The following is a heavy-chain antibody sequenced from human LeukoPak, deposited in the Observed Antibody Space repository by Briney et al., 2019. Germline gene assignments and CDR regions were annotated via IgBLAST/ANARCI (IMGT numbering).Heavy chain of an antibody. Sequence: GGSLRLSCAASGFTFGSYGMHWVRQAPGKGLEWVAVIWYDGSNKYYADSVKGRFTISRDNSKNTLYPQMNSLRAEDTAVYYCARETYSSSSSLDYWGQGTLVTVSS. J-gene: IGHJ4*02. CDR3: ARETYSSSSSLDY. D-gene: IGHD6-6*01. V-gene: IGHV3-33*01. CDR1: GFTFGSYG. CDR2: IWYDGSNK.